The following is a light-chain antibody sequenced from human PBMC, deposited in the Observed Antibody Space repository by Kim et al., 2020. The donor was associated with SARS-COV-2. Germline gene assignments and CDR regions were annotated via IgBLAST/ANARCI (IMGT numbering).Light chain of an antibody. V-gene: IGKV1-16*01. J-gene: IGKJ3*01. CDR2: AAS. CDR3: QQYKTYPFT. CDR1: QAIIDY. Sequence: VGDSSTITGRASQAIIDYLAWFQQKRGRAPKSLIHAASSLQSGVPSRFSGSGSGTDFSLTIHNVQPEDFATYYCQQYKTYPFTFGPGTKVDIK.